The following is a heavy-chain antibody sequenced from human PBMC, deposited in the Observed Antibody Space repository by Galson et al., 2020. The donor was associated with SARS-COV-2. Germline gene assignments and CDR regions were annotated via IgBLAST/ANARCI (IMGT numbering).Heavy chain of an antibody. Sequence: SGPTLVKPTQTLTLTCTLSGFSLTASGVSVSWIRQPPGRALEWVALIDWDDDKFYSTSLKTRLTISKDTSRNQVVLTMTNMDPVDTATYFCARSSNGYSHFEYWGQGTLVTVPS. D-gene: IGHD2-8*01. CDR3: ARSSNGYSHFEY. J-gene: IGHJ4*02. V-gene: IGHV2-70*01. CDR1: GFSLTASGVS. CDR2: IDWDDDK.